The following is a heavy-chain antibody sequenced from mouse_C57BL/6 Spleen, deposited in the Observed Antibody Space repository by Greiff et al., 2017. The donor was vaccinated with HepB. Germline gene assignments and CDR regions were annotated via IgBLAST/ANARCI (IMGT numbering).Heavy chain of an antibody. J-gene: IGHJ1*03. CDR3: ARGAGTGYFDV. Sequence: QVQLQQPGAELVKPGASVKLSCKASGYTFTSYWMHWVKQRPGQGLEWIGMIYPNSGSTNYNEKFKSKATLTVDKSSSTAYMQLSSLTSEDSAVYYCARGAGTGYFDVWGTGTTVTVSS. CDR2: IYPNSGST. CDR1: GYTFTSYW. V-gene: IGHV1-64*01. D-gene: IGHD4-1*01.